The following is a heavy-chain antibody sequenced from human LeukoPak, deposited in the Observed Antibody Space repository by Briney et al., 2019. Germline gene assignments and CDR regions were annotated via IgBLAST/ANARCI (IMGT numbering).Heavy chain of an antibody. J-gene: IGHJ1*01. CDR1: GGSISSSSYY. D-gene: IGHD2-2*01. CDR3: ARGRHIVVVPAAPHGYFQH. Sequence: SETLSLTCTVSGGSISSSSYYWGWIRQPPGKGLEWIGSIYYSGSTYYNPSLKSRVTISVDTSKNQFSLKLSSVTAADTAVYYCARGRHIVVVPAAPHGYFQHWGQGTLVTVSS. V-gene: IGHV4-39*01. CDR2: IYYSGST.